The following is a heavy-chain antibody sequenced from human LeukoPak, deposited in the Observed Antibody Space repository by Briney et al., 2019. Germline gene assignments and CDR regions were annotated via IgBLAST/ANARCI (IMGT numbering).Heavy chain of an antibody. Sequence: SETLSLTCAVYGGSFSGYYWSWIRQPPGKGLEWIGEINHSGSTNYNPSLKSRVTISVDTSKNQFSLKLSSVTAADTAVYYCASPPTGTTPFDPWGQGTLVTVSS. V-gene: IGHV4-34*01. J-gene: IGHJ5*02. D-gene: IGHD1-1*01. CDR3: ASPPTGTTPFDP. CDR1: GGSFSGYY. CDR2: INHSGST.